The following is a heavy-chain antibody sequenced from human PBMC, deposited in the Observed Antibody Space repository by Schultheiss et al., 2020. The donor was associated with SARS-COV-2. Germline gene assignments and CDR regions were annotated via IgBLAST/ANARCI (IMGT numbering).Heavy chain of an antibody. Sequence: ASVKVSCKASGYTFTGYYMHWVRQAPGQGLEWMGWINPNSGGTNYAQKFQGRVTITRDTSASTAYMELSSLRSEDTAVYYCARDRVGDFDYWGQGTLVTVSS. CDR3: ARDRVGDFDY. CDR2: INPNSGGT. D-gene: IGHD3-10*01. CDR1: GYTFTGYY. J-gene: IGHJ4*02. V-gene: IGHV1-2*02.